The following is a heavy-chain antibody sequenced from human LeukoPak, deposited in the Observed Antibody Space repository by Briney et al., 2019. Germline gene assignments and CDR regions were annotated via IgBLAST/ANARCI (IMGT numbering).Heavy chain of an antibody. V-gene: IGHV4-34*01. CDR3: ARNHRSYDYVWGSYRPVRFDP. D-gene: IGHD3-16*02. Sequence: SETLSLTCTVSGGSISGYYWSWIRQPPGKGLEWIGEINHSGSTNYNPSLKSRVTISVDTSKNQFSLKLSSVTAADTAVYYCARNHRSYDYVWGSYRPVRFDPWGQGTLVTVSS. CDR1: GGSISGYY. CDR2: INHSGST. J-gene: IGHJ5*02.